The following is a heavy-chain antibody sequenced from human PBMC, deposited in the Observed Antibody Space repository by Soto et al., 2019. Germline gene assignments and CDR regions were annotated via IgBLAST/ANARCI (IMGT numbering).Heavy chain of an antibody. Sequence: SGPTLVNPTQTLTLTCTFSGFSLSTSGVGVGWIRQPPGKALEWLALIYWNDDKRYSPSLKSRLTITKDTSKNQVVLTMTNMDPVDTATYYCALTGDIAVAGTGFDYWGQGTLVTVSS. CDR1: GFSLSTSGVG. CDR2: IYWNDDK. CDR3: ALTGDIAVAGTGFDY. V-gene: IGHV2-5*01. J-gene: IGHJ4*02. D-gene: IGHD6-19*01.